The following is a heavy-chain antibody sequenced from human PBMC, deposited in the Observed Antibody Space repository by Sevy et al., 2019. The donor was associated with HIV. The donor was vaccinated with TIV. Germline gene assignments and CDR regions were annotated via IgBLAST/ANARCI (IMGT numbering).Heavy chain of an antibody. V-gene: IGHV3-30*18. CDR1: GFAFSTHG. J-gene: IGHJ3*02. CDR3: AKKREDSSTSQAFDI. Sequence: GGSLRLSCAASGFAFSTHGMHWVRQAPGKGLEWVAVISYDGGNQYYADSVKGRFTISRDNSKNTLYLQVNSLRPEDTAVHYCAKKREDSSTSQAFDIWGQGTMVTVSS. CDR2: ISYDGGNQ. D-gene: IGHD2-2*01.